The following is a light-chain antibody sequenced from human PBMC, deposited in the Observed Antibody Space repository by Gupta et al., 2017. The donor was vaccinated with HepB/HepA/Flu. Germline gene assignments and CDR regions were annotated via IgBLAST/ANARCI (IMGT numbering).Light chain of an antibody. CDR2: LGS. Sequence: DIVMTQSPLSLPVTPGEPASISCRSSQSLLHSNGYNYLDWYLQKPGQSPQLLLYLGSNRASGVPDTFSGSRSCTAFTLKIIRGVAPDVVVSYCSQALQTPLTFGGGTKVEIK. CDR1: QSLLHSNGYNY. CDR3: SQALQTPLT. V-gene: IGKV2-28*01. J-gene: IGKJ4*01.